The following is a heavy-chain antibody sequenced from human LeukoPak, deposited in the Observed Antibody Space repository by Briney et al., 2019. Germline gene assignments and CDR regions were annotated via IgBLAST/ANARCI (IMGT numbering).Heavy chain of an antibody. D-gene: IGHD2-2*01. CDR3: AKGPIPCSSTSCPRSAFDI. Sequence: GGSLRLSCAASGFTFSSYAMNWVRQAPGKGLEWVSSISDTDDSTCDADSVKGRFSISRDNSKNTLYLQMNSLRAEDTAIYYCAKGPIPCSSTSCPRSAFDIWGQGTMVTVSS. CDR1: GFTFSSYA. CDR2: ISDTDDST. J-gene: IGHJ3*02. V-gene: IGHV3-23*01.